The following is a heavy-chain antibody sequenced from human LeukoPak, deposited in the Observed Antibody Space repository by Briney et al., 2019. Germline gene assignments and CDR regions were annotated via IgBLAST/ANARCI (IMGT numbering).Heavy chain of an antibody. V-gene: IGHV3-74*01. J-gene: IGHJ4*02. CDR3: ATLAVMWEVDY. Sequence: GGSLRLSCAASGFPFSRYWMFWVRQAPGKGLVWVSRINSDGTSTNYADSVKGRFAIFRDKTKNTVYLHMNSLRPEDTATYYCATLAVMWEVDYWGRGALVSVS. CDR1: GFPFSRYW. D-gene: IGHD1-26*01. CDR2: INSDGTST.